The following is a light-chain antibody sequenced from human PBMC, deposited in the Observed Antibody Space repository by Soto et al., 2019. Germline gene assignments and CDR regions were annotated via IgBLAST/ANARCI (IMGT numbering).Light chain of an antibody. Sequence: QAVLTKPASVSGSPGQSITISCTGTSSDVCAFNYVSLYLQYPGKAPKLMIYEVGNRPAGVSNRFSGSKSGNTSSLTISGLQAEDEADYYCGSYASGXIYVVGTGTKVXV. CDR2: EVG. CDR1: SSDVCAFNY. CDR3: GSYASGXIYV. V-gene: IGLV2-14*01. J-gene: IGLJ1*01.